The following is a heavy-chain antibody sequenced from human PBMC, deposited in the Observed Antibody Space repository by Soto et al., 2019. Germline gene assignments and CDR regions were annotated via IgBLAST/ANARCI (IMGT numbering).Heavy chain of an antibody. D-gene: IGHD6-13*01. V-gene: IGHV1-24*01. Sequence: ASGKVSCKACGDTFTNDGKNGVGQAPGQGLEWMGGFDPEDGETIYAQKFQGRATMTEDTSTDTAYMELSSLRSEDTAVYYCATNSLSSSWYYFDYWGQGTLVTVSS. CDR3: ATNSLSSSWYYFDY. CDR2: FDPEDGET. CDR1: GDTFTNDG. J-gene: IGHJ4*02.